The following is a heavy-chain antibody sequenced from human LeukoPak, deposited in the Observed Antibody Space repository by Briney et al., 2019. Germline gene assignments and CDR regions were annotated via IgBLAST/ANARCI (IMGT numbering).Heavy chain of an antibody. Sequence: WVRQPPGKGLEWIGNIYYSGSTYYNPSLESRLTISVDTSKNQFSLKLRSVTAADTAVYYCARSHSSSWYGGFDYWGQGILVTVSS. D-gene: IGHD6-13*01. CDR3: ARSHSSSWYGGFDY. V-gene: IGHV4-30-4*08. CDR2: IYYSGST. J-gene: IGHJ4*02.